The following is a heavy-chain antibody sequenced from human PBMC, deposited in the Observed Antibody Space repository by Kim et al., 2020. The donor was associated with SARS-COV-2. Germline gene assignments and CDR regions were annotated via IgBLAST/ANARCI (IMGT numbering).Heavy chain of an antibody. CDR2: GNT. J-gene: IGHJ4*02. Sequence: GNTKYSQKFQGRVTITSDTSASTAYMELSSLRSEDTAVYYCARAKLGIDYWGQGTLVTVSS. D-gene: IGHD7-27*01. V-gene: IGHV1-3*01. CDR3: ARAKLGIDY.